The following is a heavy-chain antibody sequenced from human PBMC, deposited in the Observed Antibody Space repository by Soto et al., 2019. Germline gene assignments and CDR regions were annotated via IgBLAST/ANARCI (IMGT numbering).Heavy chain of an antibody. D-gene: IGHD6-6*01. V-gene: IGHV3-23*01. Sequence: GSLRLSCAASGFTFSSYAMSWVRQAPGKGLEWVSAISGSGGSTYYADSVKGRFTISRDNSKNTLYLQMNSLRAEDTAVYYCAKDLYSSSSGEDYFDYWGQGTLVTVSS. CDR3: AKDLYSSSSGEDYFDY. CDR2: ISGSGGST. CDR1: GFTFSSYA. J-gene: IGHJ4*02.